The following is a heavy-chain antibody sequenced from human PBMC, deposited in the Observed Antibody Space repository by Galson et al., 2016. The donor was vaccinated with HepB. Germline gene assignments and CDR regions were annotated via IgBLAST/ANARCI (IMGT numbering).Heavy chain of an antibody. D-gene: IGHD3-16*01. CDR2: IDPGDSNT. Sequence: QSGAEVKMPGASLRISCKGSGYSFTNHWITWVRQMPGKGLEWMGRIDPGDSNTDYSPSFQGHVTLSVDKSISVVYLQWSSLKASDTATYYCAGRRAVRGWGLDPWGQGTLVTVSS. CDR1: GYSFTNHW. V-gene: IGHV5-10-1*01. CDR3: AGRRAVRGWGLDP. J-gene: IGHJ5*02.